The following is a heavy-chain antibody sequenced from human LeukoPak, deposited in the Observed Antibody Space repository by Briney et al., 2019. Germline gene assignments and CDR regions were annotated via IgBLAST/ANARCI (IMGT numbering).Heavy chain of an antibody. CDR1: GGTFTNFA. Sequence: SVKVSCKASGGTFTNFAISWVRQAPGQGLEWMGRIIPIFGTANYAQKFQGRVTITTDESTSTAYMELSSLRSEDTAVYYCARAGGYSSGPAASWGQGTLVTVSS. J-gene: IGHJ5*02. CDR3: ARAGGYSSGPAAS. V-gene: IGHV1-69*05. CDR2: IIPIFGTA. D-gene: IGHD6-19*01.